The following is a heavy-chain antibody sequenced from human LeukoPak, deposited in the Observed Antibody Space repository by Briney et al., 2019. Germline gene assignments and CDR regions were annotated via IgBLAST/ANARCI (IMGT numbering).Heavy chain of an antibody. Sequence: GGSLRLSCAASGFTFSSYAMSWVRQAPGKGLEWVSAISGSGGSTYYADSVKGRFTISRDNSKNTLYLQMNSLRAEDTAVYYCARDSGAGPFNELFDYWGQGTLVTVSS. CDR2: ISGSGGST. V-gene: IGHV3-23*01. J-gene: IGHJ4*02. CDR1: GFTFSSYA. CDR3: ARDSGAGPFNELFDY. D-gene: IGHD3-10*01.